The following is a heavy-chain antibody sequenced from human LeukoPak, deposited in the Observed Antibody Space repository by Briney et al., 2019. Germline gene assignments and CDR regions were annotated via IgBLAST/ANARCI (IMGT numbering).Heavy chain of an antibody. CDR1: GFSFSTSGVG. CDR2: IFWDDNK. V-gene: IGHV2-5*02. J-gene: IGHJ4*02. D-gene: IGHD3-22*01. Sequence: SGPTLLKPTQTLTLTCTFSGFSFSTSGVGVGWIRQPPGKALEWPALIFWDDNKRYSPSLKSRLTITKDTSKKQVVLTMTNMDPVDTATYYCAHSAEITTIFAFDYWGQGSLVSVSS. CDR3: AHSAEITTIFAFDY.